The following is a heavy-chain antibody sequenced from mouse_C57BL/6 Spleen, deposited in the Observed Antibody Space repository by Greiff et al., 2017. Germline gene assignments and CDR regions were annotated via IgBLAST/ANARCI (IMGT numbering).Heavy chain of an antibody. CDR3: ARPYYYGSSSWFAY. Sequence: LQQSGASVKISCKASGYAFSSYWMNWVKQRPGKGLEWIGQIYPGDGDTNYNGKFKGKATLTADKSSSTAYMQLSSLTSEDSAVYFCARPYYYGSSSWFAYWGQGTLVTVSA. CDR1: GYAFSSYW. D-gene: IGHD1-1*01. J-gene: IGHJ3*01. V-gene: IGHV1-80*01. CDR2: IYPGDGDT.